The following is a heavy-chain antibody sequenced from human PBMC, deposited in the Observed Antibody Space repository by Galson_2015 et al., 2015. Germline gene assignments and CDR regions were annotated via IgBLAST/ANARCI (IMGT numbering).Heavy chain of an antibody. J-gene: IGHJ5*02. Sequence: SVKVSCKASGFTFTSSAVQWVRQARGQRLEWIGWIVVGSGNTNYAQKFQERVTITRDMSTSTAYMELCSLRSEDTAVYYCAASVPMTTVTTVSFDPWGQGTLVTVSS. CDR1: GFTFTSSA. V-gene: IGHV1-58*01. CDR2: IVVGSGNT. CDR3: AASVPMTTVTTVSFDP. D-gene: IGHD4-17*01.